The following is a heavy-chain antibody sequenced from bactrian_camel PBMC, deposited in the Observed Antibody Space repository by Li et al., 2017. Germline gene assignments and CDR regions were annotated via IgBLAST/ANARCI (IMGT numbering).Heavy chain of an antibody. Sequence: HVQLVESGGGSVQAGGSLRLSCVASGNIHSSNCMGWIRQAPGKEREGVASICSIAVYADSVKGRFTISQNTAKNTLYLQMNSLEPEDTAMYYCVLDIGSDFSDFMFSTSESDFGYWGQGTQVTVS. CDR1: GNIHSSNC. V-gene: IGHV3S53*01. D-gene: IGHD4*01. CDR3: VLDIGSDFSDFMFSTSESDFGY. J-gene: IGHJ6*01. CDR2: ICSIA.